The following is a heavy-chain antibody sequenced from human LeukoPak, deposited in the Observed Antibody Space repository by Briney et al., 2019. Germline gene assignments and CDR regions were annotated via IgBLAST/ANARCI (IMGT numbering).Heavy chain of an antibody. CDR3: ASQHYSSGSNAAMDV. Sequence: SVKVSCKASGYTFTYRFLHWVRQAPGQAPEWMGWITPFNGSANYAQTYQGRVTITSDRSMTTAYMELSSLRAEDTAMYYCASQHYSSGSNAAMDVWGQGTAVTVSS. J-gene: IGHJ6*02. CDR2: ITPFNGSA. V-gene: IGHV1-45*02. D-gene: IGHD3-10*01. CDR1: GYTFTYRF.